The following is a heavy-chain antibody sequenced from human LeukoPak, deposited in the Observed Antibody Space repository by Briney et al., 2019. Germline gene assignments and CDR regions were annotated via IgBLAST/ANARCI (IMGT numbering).Heavy chain of an antibody. J-gene: IGHJ4*02. V-gene: IGHV3-23*01. CDR3: AKDYVWGSYRHHYFDY. CDR2: ISGSGGST. CDR1: GFTFSSYA. Sequence: PGGSLRHSCAASGFTFSSYAMSWVRQAPGKGLEWVSAISGSGGSTYYADSVKGRFTISRDNSKNTLYLQMNSLRAEDTAVYYCAKDYVWGSYRHHYFDYWGQGTLVTVSS. D-gene: IGHD3-16*02.